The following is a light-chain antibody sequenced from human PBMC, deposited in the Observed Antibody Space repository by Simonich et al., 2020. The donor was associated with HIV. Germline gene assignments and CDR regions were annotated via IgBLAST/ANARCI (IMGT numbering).Light chain of an antibody. J-gene: IGLJ2*01. CDR3: SSYAGSNNVV. V-gene: IGLV2-8*01. CDR2: EVS. CDR1: RSDVGGYNY. Sequence: QSALTQPPSASGSPGQSVTISCTGTRSDVGGYNYVTCYHQHPGKAPKLMIYEVSKRPSGVPDRFSGSKSGNTASLTVSGLQAEDEADYYCSSYAGSNNVVFGGGTKLTVL.